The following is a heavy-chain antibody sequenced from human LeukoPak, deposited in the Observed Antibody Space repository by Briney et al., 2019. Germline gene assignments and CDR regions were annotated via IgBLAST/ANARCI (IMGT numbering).Heavy chain of an antibody. D-gene: IGHD3-16*01. CDR2: IFHTANT. CDR3: ASYADAFDI. J-gene: IGHJ3*02. Sequence: PSETLSLTCTVSGYSISSGYYWGWVRQPPGRGLEWIGSIFHTANTYYKLSLKSRVTISVDTSKNQFSLKLSSVTAADTAVYYCASYADAFDIWGQGTMVTVSS. CDR1: GYSISSGYY. V-gene: IGHV4-38-2*02.